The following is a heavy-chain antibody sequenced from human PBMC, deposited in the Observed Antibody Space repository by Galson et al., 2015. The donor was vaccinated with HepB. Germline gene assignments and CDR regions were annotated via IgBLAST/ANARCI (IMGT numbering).Heavy chain of an antibody. CDR1: GFTFSSYG. D-gene: IGHD6-13*01. CDR3: AKDGAAGTFN. J-gene: IGHJ4*02. Sequence: SLRLSCAASGFTFSSYGMHWVRQAPGKGLERVAVISYDGSNKYYADSVKGRFTFSRDNSKNTLYLQMNSLRAEDTAVYYCAKDGAAGTFNWGQGTLVTASS. V-gene: IGHV3-30*18. CDR2: ISYDGSNK.